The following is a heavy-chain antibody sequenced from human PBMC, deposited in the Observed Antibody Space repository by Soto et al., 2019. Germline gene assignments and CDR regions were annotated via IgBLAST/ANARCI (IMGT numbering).Heavy chain of an antibody. D-gene: IGHD1-1*01. CDR2: ISYDGSDQ. J-gene: IGHJ4*02. V-gene: IGHV3-30-3*01. CDR1: GITFSSYA. Sequence: QVQLVESGGDVVQPGRSLRLSCVVSGITFSSYAMHWVRQAPGKGLEWVAVISYDGSDQFYADSMKGRFTISRDNSKNTLYLQMNSIRAEDTAVYYCAREIERNFDYWGQGTLVTVSS. CDR3: AREIERNFDY.